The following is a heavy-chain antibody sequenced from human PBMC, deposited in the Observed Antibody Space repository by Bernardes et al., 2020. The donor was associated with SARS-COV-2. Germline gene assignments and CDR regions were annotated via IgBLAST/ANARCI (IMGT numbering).Heavy chain of an antibody. CDR1: GGSISRIGYY. CDR2: IYYSGST. Sequence: SETLSLTCTVSGGSISRIGYYWGWIRQPPGKGLEWIGSIYYSGSTFYNPSLKSRVTISVDTSKNQFSLKLSSVTAADTAVYYCARVYNGSLKPIDYWGQGTLVTVSS. D-gene: IGHD1-26*01. J-gene: IGHJ4*02. V-gene: IGHV4-39*01. CDR3: ARVYNGSLKPIDY.